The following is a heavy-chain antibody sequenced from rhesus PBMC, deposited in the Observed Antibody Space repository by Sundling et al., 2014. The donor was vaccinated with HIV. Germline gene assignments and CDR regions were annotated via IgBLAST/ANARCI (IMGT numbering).Heavy chain of an antibody. J-gene: IGHJ4*01. CDR2: ISDRSGRT. CDR3: ARERGSRVDF. D-gene: IGHD5-42*01. CDR1: GGSISSSNW. Sequence: QVELQESGPGLVKPSETLSLTCAVSGGSISSSNWWSWIRQPPGKGLEWNGNISDRSGRTYYNPSLKRRVTISTDTSNNQFSLNLISVTAADTAVYYCARERGSRVDFWGQGVLVTVSS. V-gene: IGHV4-65*01.